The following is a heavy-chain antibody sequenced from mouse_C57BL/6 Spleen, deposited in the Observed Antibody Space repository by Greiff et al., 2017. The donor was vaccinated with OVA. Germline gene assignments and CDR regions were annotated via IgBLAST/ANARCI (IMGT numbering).Heavy chain of an antibody. V-gene: IGHV1-64*01. CDR3: ARDHDYDGGFAY. Sequence: QVQLQQPGAELVKPGASVKLSCTASGYTFNSYWMHWVKQRPGQGLEWIGMIHPNSGSTNYNEKFKSKATLTVDKSSSTAYMQLSSLTSEDSAVYYCARDHDYDGGFAYWGQGTLVTVSA. J-gene: IGHJ3*01. CDR1: GYTFNSYW. D-gene: IGHD2-4*01. CDR2: IHPNSGST.